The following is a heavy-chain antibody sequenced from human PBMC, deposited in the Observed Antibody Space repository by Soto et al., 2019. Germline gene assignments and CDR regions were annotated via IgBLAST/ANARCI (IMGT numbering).Heavy chain of an antibody. CDR1: GGSVSRDNW. CDR2: VHHGGST. D-gene: IGHD3-22*01. J-gene: IGHJ4*02. CDR3: TKNAAYDLDY. V-gene: IGHV4-4*02. Sequence: SETLSLTCGVSGGSVSRDNWWSWVRQSPGKGLEWLGEVHHGGSTNYNPSLKSRVTMSVDKSKNQFSLKLTSVTAADTAVYYCTKNAAYDLDYWGQGTLVTVSS.